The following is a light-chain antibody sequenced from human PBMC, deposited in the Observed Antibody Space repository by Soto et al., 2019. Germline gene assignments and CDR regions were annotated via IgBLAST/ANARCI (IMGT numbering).Light chain of an antibody. CDR1: QSISSY. CDR3: QQSYSTPLFI. V-gene: IGKV1-39*01. J-gene: IGKJ3*01. CDR2: AAS. Sequence: DIPMTQSPSSLSASVGDRVTITCRASQSISSYLNWYQQKPGKAPKLLIYAASSLQSGVPSRFSGSGSGTDFTLTISSLQPEDFATYYCQQSYSTPLFIFGPGTKVDIK.